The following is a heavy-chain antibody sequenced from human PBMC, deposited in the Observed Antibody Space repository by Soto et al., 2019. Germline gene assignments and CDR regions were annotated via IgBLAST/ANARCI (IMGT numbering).Heavy chain of an antibody. CDR2: IWYDGSNE. Sequence: QVQLVESGGGVVQPGRSLRLSCAASGFTFSSYGMHWVRQAPGKGLEWVAVIWYDGSNENYADSVKGRFTISRDNSKNTLYLQMNSLRAEDTALYYCARDRRGTGCYDYFDYWGQGTLVSVSS. CDR3: ARDRRGTGCYDYFDY. CDR1: GFTFSSYG. J-gene: IGHJ4*02. D-gene: IGHD6-19*01. V-gene: IGHV3-33*01.